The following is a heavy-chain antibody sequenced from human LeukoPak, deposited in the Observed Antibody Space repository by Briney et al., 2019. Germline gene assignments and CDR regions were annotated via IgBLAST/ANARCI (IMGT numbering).Heavy chain of an antibody. CDR2: IYYSGST. J-gene: IGHJ5*02. D-gene: IGHD2/OR15-2a*01. CDR3: ARLSSGWFDP. V-gene: IGHV4-39*07. Sequence: SETLSLTCTVSGGSISSSSYYWGWIRQPPGKGLEWIGSIYYSGSTYYNPSLKSRVTISVDTSKNQFSLKLSSVTAADTAVYYCARLSSGWFDPWGQGTLVTVSS. CDR1: GGSISSSSYY.